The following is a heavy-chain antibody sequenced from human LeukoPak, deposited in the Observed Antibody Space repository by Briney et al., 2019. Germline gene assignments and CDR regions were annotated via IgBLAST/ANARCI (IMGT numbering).Heavy chain of an antibody. CDR1: GFTFSSYA. J-gene: IGHJ4*02. CDR2: ISGSGGST. CDR3: TKSHGYTSGWYGGY. Sequence: GGSLRLSWAASGFTFSSYAMNWVRQAPGKGLEWVSGISGSGGSTYYADSVKGRFTISRDNSKNTLYLQMNSLRAEDTAVYYCTKSHGYTSGWYGGYWGQGTLVTVSS. D-gene: IGHD6-19*01. V-gene: IGHV3-23*01.